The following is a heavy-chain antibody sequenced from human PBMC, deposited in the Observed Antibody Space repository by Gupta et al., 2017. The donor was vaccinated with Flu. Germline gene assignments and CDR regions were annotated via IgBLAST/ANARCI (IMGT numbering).Heavy chain of an antibody. D-gene: IGHD3-9*01. CDR3: ARHYGLARPMDV. CDR1: GGSLTSRSYW. CDR2: IYYTGNI. Sequence: VVGGSLTSRSYWWGWIGQHPGKGLEWIGSIYYTGNIHYNPSLRSRVTMSLDTSKQQLSLVLTSVTAADMAVDDCARHYGLARPMDVWGQGTMGTVSS. V-gene: IGHV4-39*01. J-gene: IGHJ6*02.